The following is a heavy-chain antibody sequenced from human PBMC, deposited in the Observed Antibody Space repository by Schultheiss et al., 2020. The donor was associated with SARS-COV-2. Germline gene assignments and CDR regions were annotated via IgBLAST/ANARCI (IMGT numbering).Heavy chain of an antibody. J-gene: IGHJ6*02. D-gene: IGHD6-19*01. Sequence: SGPTLVKPTQTLILTFTFSGFSLASRGMSVSWIRQPPGKALEWLALIDWEDEKVFSTSLKTRLSVSKDTFKNQVVLTMTNMDPVDSGTYFCARAPGGIAVGDGYYYGVDVWSRGTTITV. CDR3: ARAPGGIAVGDGYYYGVDV. V-gene: IGHV2-70*13. CDR2: IDWEDEK. CDR1: GFSLASRGMS.